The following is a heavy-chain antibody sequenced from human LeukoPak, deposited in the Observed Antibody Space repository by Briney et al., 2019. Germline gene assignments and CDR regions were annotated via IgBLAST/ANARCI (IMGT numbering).Heavy chain of an antibody. J-gene: IGHJ4*02. D-gene: IGHD3-16*01. V-gene: IGHV1-18*01. CDR3: ARGGPAARLITFGGVTDY. CDR1: GYTFTSYG. CDR2: INAYNGNT. Sequence: ASVKVSCKASGYTFTSYGISWVRQAPGQGLEWMGWINAYNGNTNYAQKLQGRVTMTTDTSTSTAYMELRNLRSDDTAVYYCARGGPAARLITFGGVTDYWGQGTLVTVSS.